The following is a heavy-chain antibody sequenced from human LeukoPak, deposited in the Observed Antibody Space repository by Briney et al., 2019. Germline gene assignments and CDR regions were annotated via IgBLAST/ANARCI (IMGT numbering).Heavy chain of an antibody. CDR2: INWNGGST. J-gene: IGHJ3*02. CDR1: GFTFDDYG. D-gene: IGHD6-13*01. CDR3: ATDHTAGDAFDI. Sequence: TGGSLRLSCAASGFTFDDYGMSWVRQAPGKGLEWVSGINWNGGSTGYADSVKGRFTISRDNAKNSLYLQMNSLRAEDTALYHCATDHTAGDAFDIWGQGTMVTVSS. V-gene: IGHV3-20*01.